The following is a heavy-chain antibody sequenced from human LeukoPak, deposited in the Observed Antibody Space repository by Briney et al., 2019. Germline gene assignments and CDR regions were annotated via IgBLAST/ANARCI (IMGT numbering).Heavy chain of an antibody. CDR2: ISSSSSYI. Sequence: GGSLRLSCAASGFTFSTFAMIWVRQPPGKGLEWVSSISSSSSYIYYADSVKGRFTISRDNAKNSLYLQMNSLRAEDTAVYYCARDGMVREIDYWGQGTLVTVSS. CDR1: GFTFSTFA. D-gene: IGHD3-10*01. J-gene: IGHJ4*02. CDR3: ARDGMVREIDY. V-gene: IGHV3-21*01.